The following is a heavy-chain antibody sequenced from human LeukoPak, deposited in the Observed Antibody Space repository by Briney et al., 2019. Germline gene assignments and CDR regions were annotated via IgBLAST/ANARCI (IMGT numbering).Heavy chain of an antibody. Sequence: EASVKVSCKASGYTFTSYGISWVRQAPGQGLEWMGWISAYNGSTNYAQKLQGRVTMTTDTSTSTAYMELRSLRSDDTAVYYCARTAYDFWSGYYPTYYYYYMDVWGKGTTVTVSS. CDR3: ARTAYDFWSGYYPTYYYYYMDV. D-gene: IGHD3-3*01. CDR1: GYTFTSYG. J-gene: IGHJ6*03. CDR2: ISAYNGST. V-gene: IGHV1-18*01.